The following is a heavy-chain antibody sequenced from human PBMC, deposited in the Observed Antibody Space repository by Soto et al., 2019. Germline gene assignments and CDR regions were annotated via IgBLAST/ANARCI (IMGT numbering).Heavy chain of an antibody. Sequence: PSETLSLTCTVCGGSISSGYSYWNWIRQPPGKGLEWIGYIYYTGSTHYNPSLKSRITISLDTSKNQFALKLSSATAADTAVYYCARSKTDRLYNSITFFMWSQRTLVTLCS. CDR3: ARSKTDRLYNSITFFM. CDR2: IYYTGST. CDR1: GGSISSGYSY. J-gene: IGHJ4*02. V-gene: IGHV4-30-4*01. D-gene: IGHD1-20*01.